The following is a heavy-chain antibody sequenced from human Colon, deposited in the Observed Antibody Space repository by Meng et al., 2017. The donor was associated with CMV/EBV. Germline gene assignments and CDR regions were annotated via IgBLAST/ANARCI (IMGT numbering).Heavy chain of an antibody. CDR1: GFTFSSDG. D-gene: IGHD2-2*01. V-gene: IGHV3-30*02. CDR2: IWNDGSNK. Sequence: GASLSLSCAASGFTFSSDGMHWVRQAAGKGLEGVAFIWNDGSNKYYADSVKGRFTISRDNSKNTLYLQMNSLRAEDTAVYYCAKSGPAGSCRSTTCYSKDAFDIWGQGTMVTVSS. J-gene: IGHJ3*02. CDR3: AKSGPAGSCRSTTCYSKDAFDI.